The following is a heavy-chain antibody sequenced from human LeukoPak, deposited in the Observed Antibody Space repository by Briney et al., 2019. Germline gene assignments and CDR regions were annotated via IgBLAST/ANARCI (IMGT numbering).Heavy chain of an antibody. CDR1: GFTFSSYA. J-gene: IGHJ5*02. Sequence: PGGSLRLSCAASGFTFSSYAMSWVRQAPGKGLEWVSAISGSGGSTYYADSVKGRFTISRDNSKNTLYLQMNSLRAEDTAVYYCAKGVSDYGDYSILNWFDPWGQGTLVTVSS. CDR3: AKGVSDYGDYSILNWFDP. D-gene: IGHD4-17*01. CDR2: ISGSGGST. V-gene: IGHV3-23*01.